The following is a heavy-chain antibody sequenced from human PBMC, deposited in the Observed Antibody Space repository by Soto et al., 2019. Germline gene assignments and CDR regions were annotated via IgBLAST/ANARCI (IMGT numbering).Heavy chain of an antibody. D-gene: IGHD2-15*01. Sequence: GGSLRLSCAASGFTFSDYYMSWIRQAPGKGLEWVSYISSSGSTIYYADSVKGRFTISRDNSKNTLYLQMNSLRAEDTAVYYCTGGYCSGGSCGPLDYWGQGTLVTVSS. J-gene: IGHJ4*02. CDR3: TGGYCSGGSCGPLDY. V-gene: IGHV3-11*01. CDR1: GFTFSDYY. CDR2: ISSSGSTI.